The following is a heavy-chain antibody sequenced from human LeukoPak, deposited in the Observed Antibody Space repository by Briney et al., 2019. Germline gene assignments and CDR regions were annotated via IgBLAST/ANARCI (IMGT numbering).Heavy chain of an antibody. V-gene: IGHV3-9*01. CDR2: ISWNSGSI. Sequence: GGSLRLSCAASGFTFDDYAMHWARQAPGKGLEWVSGISWNSGSIGYADSVKGRFTISRDNAKNSLYLQMNSLRAEDTALYYCAKDIVHDSSGFDIWGQGTMVTVSS. J-gene: IGHJ3*02. D-gene: IGHD3-22*01. CDR3: AKDIVHDSSGFDI. CDR1: GFTFDDYA.